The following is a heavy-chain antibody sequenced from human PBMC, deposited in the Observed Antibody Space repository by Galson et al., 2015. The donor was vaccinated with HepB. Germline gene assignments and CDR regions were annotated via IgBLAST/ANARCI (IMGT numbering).Heavy chain of an antibody. Sequence: SLRLSCAASGFTFSSYAMHWVRQAPGKGLEWVAVISYDGSNKYYADSVKGRFTISRDNSKNTLYLQMNSLRAEDTAVYYCARDLDQQWLVDYWGQGTLVTVSS. CDR2: ISYDGSNK. CDR1: GFTFSSYA. CDR3: ARDLDQQWLVDY. V-gene: IGHV3-30*04. D-gene: IGHD6-19*01. J-gene: IGHJ4*02.